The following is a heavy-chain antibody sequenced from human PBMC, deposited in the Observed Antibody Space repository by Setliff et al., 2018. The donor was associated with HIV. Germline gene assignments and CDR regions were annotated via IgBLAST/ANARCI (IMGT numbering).Heavy chain of an antibody. CDR3: ARLSPYGDYLLFQY. J-gene: IGHJ4*02. V-gene: IGHV7-4-1*02. Sequence: GASVKVSCKASGYTFTNYAMNWLRQAPGQGLEWMGWIDTNTGNPTYAQGFTGRFVFSSDTSVSTAFLQISTLKAEDTAVYYCARLSPYGDYLLFQYWGQGTQVTVSS. D-gene: IGHD4-17*01. CDR2: IDTNTGNP. CDR1: GYTFTNYA.